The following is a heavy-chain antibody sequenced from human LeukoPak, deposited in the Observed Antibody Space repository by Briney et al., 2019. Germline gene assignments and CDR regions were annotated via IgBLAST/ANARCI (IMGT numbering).Heavy chain of an antibody. V-gene: IGHV1-69*06. Sequence: GASVKVSCKASGGTFSSYAISWVRQAPGQGLEWMGGIIPIFGTANYAQKFQGRVTITADKSTSTAYMELSSLRSEDTAVYYCARGKTAARPQYYYYYYMDVWGKGTTVTVSS. J-gene: IGHJ6*03. CDR3: ARGKTAARPQYYYYYYMDV. CDR1: GGTFSSYA. CDR2: IIPIFGTA. D-gene: IGHD6-6*01.